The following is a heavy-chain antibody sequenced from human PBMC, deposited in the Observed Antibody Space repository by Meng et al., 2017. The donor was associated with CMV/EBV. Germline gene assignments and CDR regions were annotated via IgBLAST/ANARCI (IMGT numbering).Heavy chain of an antibody. Sequence: GESLKISCAASGFTFSSYSMNLVRQAPGKGLELVSSISSSSSYIYSADSVKGRFTISRDNAKNSLYLQMNSLRAEDTAVYYCARVGYSNYEPLYYYYGMDVWGQGTTVTISS. CDR1: GFTFSSYS. CDR2: ISSSSSYI. J-gene: IGHJ6*02. V-gene: IGHV3-21*01. D-gene: IGHD4-11*01. CDR3: ARVGYSNYEPLYYYYGMDV.